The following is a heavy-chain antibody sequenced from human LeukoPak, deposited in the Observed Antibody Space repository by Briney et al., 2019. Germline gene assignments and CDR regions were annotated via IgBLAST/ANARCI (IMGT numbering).Heavy chain of an antibody. Sequence: PSETLSLTCAVYGGSFSGYYWSWIRQPPGKGLEWIGEINHSGSTNYNPSLKSRVTISVDTSKNLFSLKLGSVTAADTAVYYCARGGPVDYWFDSSGPFHPNDYWGQGTLVTVSS. J-gene: IGHJ4*02. CDR3: ARGGPVDYWFDSSGPFHPNDY. D-gene: IGHD3-22*01. V-gene: IGHV4-34*01. CDR1: GGSFSGYY. CDR2: INHSGST.